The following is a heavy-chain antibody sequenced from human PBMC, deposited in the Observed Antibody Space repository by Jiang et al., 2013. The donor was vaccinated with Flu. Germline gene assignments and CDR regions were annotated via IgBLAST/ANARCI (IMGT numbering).Heavy chain of an antibody. CDR2: IYYSGST. CDR3: ARHDPTYCGGDCYSRY. J-gene: IGHJ4*02. Sequence: TCTVSGGSISSSSYYWGWIRQPPGKGLEWIGNIYYSGSTYYNPSLKSRVTISVDTSKNQFSLKLSSVTAADTAVYYCARHDPTYCGGDCYSRYWGQGTLVTVSS. CDR1: GGSISSSSYY. V-gene: IGHV4-39*07. D-gene: IGHD2-21*02.